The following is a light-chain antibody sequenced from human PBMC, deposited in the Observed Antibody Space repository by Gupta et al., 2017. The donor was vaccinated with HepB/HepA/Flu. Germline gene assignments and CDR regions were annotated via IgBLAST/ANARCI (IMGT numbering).Light chain of an antibody. CDR2: QDS. J-gene: IGLJ2*01. CDR3: QAWDSSTYVV. V-gene: IGLV3-1*01. CDR1: KLGDKY. Sequence: SYELTQPPSVSVSPGQTASITCSGDKLGDKYACWYQQKPGQSPVLVIYQDSKRPSGIPERFSGSYSGTTATLTISGTQAMDEADYYCQAWDSSTYVVFGGGTKMTVL.